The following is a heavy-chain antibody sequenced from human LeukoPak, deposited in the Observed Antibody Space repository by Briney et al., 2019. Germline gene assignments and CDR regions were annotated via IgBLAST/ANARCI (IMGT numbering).Heavy chain of an antibody. V-gene: IGHV3-48*01. Sequence: GGSLRLSCAASGFTFDDYGMSWVRQAPGKGLEWVSYISSSSSTIYYADSVKGRFTISRDNAKNSLYLQMNSLRAEDTAVYYCARRGSRDSSGYFIDYWGQGTLVTVSS. J-gene: IGHJ4*01. D-gene: IGHD3-22*01. CDR1: GFTFDDYG. CDR3: ARRGSRDSSGYFIDY. CDR2: ISSSSSTI.